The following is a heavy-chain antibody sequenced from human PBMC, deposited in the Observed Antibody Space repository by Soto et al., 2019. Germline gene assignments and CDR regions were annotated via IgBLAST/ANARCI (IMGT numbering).Heavy chain of an antibody. CDR2: ISTTSFTI. Sequence: GGSLRLSCAASGFTFSSYGMHWVRQAPGKGPEWIAYISTTSFTIYYADSVKGRFTISRDNDRNSLYLEMNSLRDEDTAVYYCARDRCYDGTCYSASDSWGQGTLVTAPQ. D-gene: IGHD2-15*01. V-gene: IGHV3-48*02. CDR3: ARDRCYDGTCYSASDS. CDR1: GFTFSSYG. J-gene: IGHJ5*01.